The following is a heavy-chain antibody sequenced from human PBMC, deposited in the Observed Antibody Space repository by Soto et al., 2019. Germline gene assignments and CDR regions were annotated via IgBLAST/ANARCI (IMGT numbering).Heavy chain of an antibody. CDR2: IRDSGIGT. D-gene: IGHD6-13*01. Sequence: GGSLRLSCAASGFRFSSYAMSWVRQAPGKGLEWVSEIRDSGIGTFYADSVKGRFTVSRDNSKSTLYLQMNSLRAEDTAVYYCANSLQSNSWRGHSGAFDVWGLGIMVTVSS. CDR1: GFRFSSYA. J-gene: IGHJ3*01. V-gene: IGHV3-23*01. CDR3: ANSLQSNSWRGHSGAFDV.